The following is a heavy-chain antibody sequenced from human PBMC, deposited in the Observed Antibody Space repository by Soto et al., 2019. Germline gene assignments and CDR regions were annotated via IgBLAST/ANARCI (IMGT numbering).Heavy chain of an antibody. D-gene: IGHD2-15*01. CDR3: AREGGYCSGGGCYRTPH. CDR2: IYYSGST. CDR1: GGSITSGGYY. V-gene: IGHV4-31*03. J-gene: IGHJ4*02. Sequence: QVQLQESGPGLVKPSQTLSLTCTVSGGSITSGGYYRNWIRQHPGKGLEWIGYIYYSGSTYYNPSLKSRVTISADTSKNQFSLKLSSVTAADTAVYYCAREGGYCSGGGCYRTPHWGQGTLVTVSS.